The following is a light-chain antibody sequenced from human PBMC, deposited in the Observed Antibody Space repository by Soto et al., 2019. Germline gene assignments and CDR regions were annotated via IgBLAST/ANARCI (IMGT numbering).Light chain of an antibody. CDR1: QSVSSSY. Sequence: EIVLTQSPGTLSLSPGERAILSCRASQSVSSSYLAWYQQKPGQAPRLLIYGASSRATGIPDRFSGGGSGTDFTLTISRLEPEDFAVYYCQQHGGSPPYTFGQGTKLEIK. J-gene: IGKJ2*01. V-gene: IGKV3-20*01. CDR3: QQHGGSPPYT. CDR2: GAS.